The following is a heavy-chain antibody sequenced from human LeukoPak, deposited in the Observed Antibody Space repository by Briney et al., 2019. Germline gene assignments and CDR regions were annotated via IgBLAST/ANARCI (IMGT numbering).Heavy chain of an antibody. CDR2: IYYSGST. CDR1: GGSISSGDYY. D-gene: IGHD2-2*01. CDR3: ARASDIVVVPAALLFDY. V-gene: IGHV4-61*08. Sequence: SETLSLTCTVSGGSISSGDYYWSWIRQPPGKGLEWIGYIYYSGSTNYNPSLKSRVTISVDTSKNQFSLKLSSVTAADTAVYYCARASDIVVVPAALLFDYWGQGTLVTVSS. J-gene: IGHJ4*02.